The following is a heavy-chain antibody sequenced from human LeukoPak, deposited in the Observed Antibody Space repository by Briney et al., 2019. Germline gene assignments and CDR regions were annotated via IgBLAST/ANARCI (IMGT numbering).Heavy chain of an antibody. J-gene: IGHJ2*01. CDR2: IKSDGSST. Sequence: GGSLRLSCAASGFTFSIYAMVWVRQVPGKGLVWVSRIKSDGSSTTQADSVKGRFTISRDNAKNTLYLQMNSLRAEDTAVYYCARDQTYGDYWYFDLWGRGTLVTVSS. CDR1: GFTFSIYA. D-gene: IGHD4-17*01. CDR3: ARDQTYGDYWYFDL. V-gene: IGHV3-74*01.